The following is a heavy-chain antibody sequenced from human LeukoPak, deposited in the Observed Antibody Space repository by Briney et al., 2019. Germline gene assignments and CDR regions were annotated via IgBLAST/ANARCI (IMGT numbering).Heavy chain of an antibody. J-gene: IGHJ3*02. V-gene: IGHV4-39*07. CDR3: ARASYYYSGGSCYLAAFDI. CDR2: IYYSGST. D-gene: IGHD2-15*01. Sequence: PSETLSLTCTVSGGSISSSSYYWGWIRQAPGKGLEWIGSIYYSGSTYYNPSLKSRVTISVDTSKNQFSLKLSSVTAADTAVYYCARASYYYSGGSCYLAAFDIWGQGTMVTVSS. CDR1: GGSISSSSYY.